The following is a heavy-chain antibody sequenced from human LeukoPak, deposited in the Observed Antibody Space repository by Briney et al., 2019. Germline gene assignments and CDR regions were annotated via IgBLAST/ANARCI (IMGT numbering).Heavy chain of an antibody. D-gene: IGHD1-1*01. J-gene: IGHJ5*02. CDR1: GFTFSSYE. Sequence: GGSLRLSCAASGFTFSSYEMNWVRQAPGKGLEWVSYISSSGSTIYYADSVKGRFTISRDNAENSLYLQMNSLRVEDTAVYYCARSAGTWFDPWGQGTLVTVSS. CDR2: ISSSGSTI. CDR3: ARSAGTWFDP. V-gene: IGHV3-48*03.